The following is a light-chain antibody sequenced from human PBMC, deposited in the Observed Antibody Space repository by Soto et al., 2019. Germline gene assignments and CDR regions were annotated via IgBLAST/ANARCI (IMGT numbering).Light chain of an antibody. J-gene: IGKJ4*01. CDR1: QSVSSN. CDR2: GAS. Sequence: EIVMTQSPATLSVSPGERATLSCRASQSVSSNLDWYQQKPGQAPRLLIYGASTRATGIPARFSGSGSGTEFTLTISSLQSEDLAVYYWQQYNNWPLPRTFGGVTKVVIK. CDR3: QQYNNWPLPRT. V-gene: IGKV3-15*01.